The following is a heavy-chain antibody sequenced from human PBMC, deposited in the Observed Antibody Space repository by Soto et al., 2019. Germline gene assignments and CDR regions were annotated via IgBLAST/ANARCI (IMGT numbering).Heavy chain of an antibody. Sequence: QVQLVQSGAEEKKPGASVKVSCKASGYTFTSYAMYWVRQAPGQRLEWMGWINAGNGNTKYSQKFQGRVTITRDTSASRAYRELSSLRSEDTAVYYCAGSIVVVTALDYWGQGTLVTVSS. J-gene: IGHJ4*02. V-gene: IGHV1-3*05. CDR1: GYTFTSYA. CDR3: AGSIVVVTALDY. CDR2: INAGNGNT. D-gene: IGHD2-21*02.